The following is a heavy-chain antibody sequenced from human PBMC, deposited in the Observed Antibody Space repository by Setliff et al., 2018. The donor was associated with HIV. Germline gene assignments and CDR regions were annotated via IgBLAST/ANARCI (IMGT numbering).Heavy chain of an antibody. D-gene: IGHD2-2*01. V-gene: IGHV1-46*03. CDR2: INPSGGST. J-gene: IGHJ6*03. CDR3: ARDCSSTSCPGSFNYYHSYYYKDV. CDR1: GYTFTSYY. Sequence: ASVKVSCKASGYTFTSYYMTWVRQAPGQGLEWMGTINPSGGSTSYAQKFQGRVTRTRDTSTSTGYMELSSLRSEDTAVYYCARDCSSTSCPGSFNYYHSYYYKDVWGKGTTVTVSS.